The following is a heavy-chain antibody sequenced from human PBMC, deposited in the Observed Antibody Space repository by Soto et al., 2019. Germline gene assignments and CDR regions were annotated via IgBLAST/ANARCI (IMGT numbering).Heavy chain of an antibody. D-gene: IGHD2-15*01. CDR3: ARGSGGYSSGYYHYYYGMDV. V-gene: IGHV4-31*03. CDR1: GGSISSGGYY. Sequence: SETLSLTCTVSGGSISSGGYYWSWIRQHPGKGLEWIGYIYYSGSTYYNPSLKSRVTISVDTSKNQFSLKLSSVTAADTAVYYCARGSGGYSSGYYHYYYGMDVWGQGTTVTVS. J-gene: IGHJ6*02. CDR2: IYYSGST.